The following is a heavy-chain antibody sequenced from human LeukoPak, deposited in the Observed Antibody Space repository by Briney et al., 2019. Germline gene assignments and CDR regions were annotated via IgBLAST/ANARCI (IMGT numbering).Heavy chain of an antibody. V-gene: IGHV3-43*02. CDR2: ISGDGGST. D-gene: IGHD3-3*01. CDR3: AKDTEGYDFWSGYPKNFDY. Sequence: GGSLRLSCAGSGFTFDDYAMHWVRQAPGKGLEWVPLISGDGGSTYYADSVKGRFTISRDNSKSSLYLQMNSLRTEDTALYYCAKDTEGYDFWSGYPKNFDYWGQGTLVTVSS. CDR1: GFTFDDYA. J-gene: IGHJ4*02.